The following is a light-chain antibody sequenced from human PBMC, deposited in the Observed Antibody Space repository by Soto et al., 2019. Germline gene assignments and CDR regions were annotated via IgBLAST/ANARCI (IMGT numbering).Light chain of an antibody. CDR2: GAS. CDR1: QSVSSN. CDR3: QQYGSSRTWA. V-gene: IGKV3-20*01. Sequence: EIMLTHSPATLSVSPGEISTLSCRASQSVSSNLAWYQQKPGQTPRLLIYGASSRATGIPDRFSGSGSGTDFTLTISRLEPEDFAVYYCQQYGSSRTWAFGQGTKVDIK. J-gene: IGKJ1*01.